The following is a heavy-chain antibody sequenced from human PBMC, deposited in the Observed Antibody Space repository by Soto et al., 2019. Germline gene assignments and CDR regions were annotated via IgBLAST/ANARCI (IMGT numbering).Heavy chain of an antibody. V-gene: IGHV3-21*04. D-gene: IGHD1-26*01. J-gene: IGHJ4*02. CDR1: GFSFSSYS. Sequence: GGSLRLSCAASGFSFSSYSMNWVRQALGKGLEWVSSISSKSEYILYGDSVKGRFTISRDNAKNSLFLQMNSLRVEDTAVYYCARFETSDATLVQENWGQGSLVTAS. CDR2: ISSKSEYI. CDR3: ARFETSDATLVQEN.